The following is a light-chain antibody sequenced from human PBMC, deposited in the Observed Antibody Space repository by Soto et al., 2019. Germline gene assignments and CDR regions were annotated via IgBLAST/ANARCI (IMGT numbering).Light chain of an antibody. V-gene: IGLV1-40*01. CDR2: ADN. CDR3: HSSDSSLSGSI. Sequence: QSVLTQPPSVSGAPGQTVTISCTGSSSNIGAGYDVHWYQQLPGTAPTLLNYADNRRPSGVPVRFSGSKSGTSASLAITRLQAEAEADYDCHSSDSSLSGSIFGGGTKLTVL. CDR1: SSNIGAGYD. J-gene: IGLJ2*01.